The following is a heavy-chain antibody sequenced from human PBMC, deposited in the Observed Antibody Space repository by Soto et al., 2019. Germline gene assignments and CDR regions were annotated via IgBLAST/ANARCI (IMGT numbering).Heavy chain of an antibody. CDR2: IYHSGST. CDR1: GGSISSSNW. D-gene: IGHD6-19*01. V-gene: IGHV4-4*02. CDR3: ARGLGVAVAGTAFDI. J-gene: IGHJ3*02. Sequence: SETLSLTCAVSGGSISSSNWWSWVRQPPGKGLEWIGEIYHSGSTNYNPSLKSRVTISVDKSKNQFSLKLSSVTAADTAVYYCARGLGVAVAGTAFDIWGQGTMVTVSS.